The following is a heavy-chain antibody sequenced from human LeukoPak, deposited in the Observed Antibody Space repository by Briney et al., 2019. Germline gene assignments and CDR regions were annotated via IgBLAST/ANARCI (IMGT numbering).Heavy chain of an antibody. J-gene: IGHJ5*02. Sequence: GGSLRLSCAASGFSFSSSGMHWVRQAPGKGPEWVSFTRFDDSFKAYADSVKGRLTISRDNSKNTLYLQMDSLRSDDTAVYYCAKSSAGITWFDPWGQGTLVTVSS. CDR3: AKSSAGITWFDP. CDR2: TRFDDSFK. V-gene: IGHV3-30*02. D-gene: IGHD1-1*01. CDR1: GFSFSSSG.